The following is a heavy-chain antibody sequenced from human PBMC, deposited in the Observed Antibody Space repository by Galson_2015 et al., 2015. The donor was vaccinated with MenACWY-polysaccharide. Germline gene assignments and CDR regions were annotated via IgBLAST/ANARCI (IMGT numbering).Heavy chain of an antibody. J-gene: IGHJ6*02. D-gene: IGHD2-2*02. CDR1: GFTFSNYG. V-gene: IGHV3-23*01. Sequence: SLRLSCAASGFTFSNYGMIWVRQAPGKGLEWVSGISGSGAGTYHADSVKGRFTISRDNSKNTLYLQMNSLRAEDTAVYYCSRAIGYHYYYGMDAWGQGTTVTVS. CDR3: SRAIGYHYYYGMDA. CDR2: ISGSGAGT.